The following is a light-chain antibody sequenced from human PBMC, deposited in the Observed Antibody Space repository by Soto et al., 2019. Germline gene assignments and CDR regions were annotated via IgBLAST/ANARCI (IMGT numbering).Light chain of an antibody. J-gene: IGKJ2*01. CDR2: GAS. CDR3: QPYSNSMYI. V-gene: IGKV3-20*01. Sequence: EIVLTQSPGTLSLSPGERATLSCRASQSVSSSYLAWYQQKPGQAPRLLIYGASNRATGIPDRFSGSGSGTDFTLTISRLEPEDFAVYYCQPYSNSMYIFGPGTKLEIK. CDR1: QSVSSSY.